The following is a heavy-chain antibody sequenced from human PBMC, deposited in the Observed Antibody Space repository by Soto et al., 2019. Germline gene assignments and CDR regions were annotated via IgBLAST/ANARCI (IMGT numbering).Heavy chain of an antibody. V-gene: IGHV3-30*03. D-gene: IGHD6-6*01. Sequence: PGGSLRLSCAASGFTFSSYGMHWVRQAPGKGLEWVAVISYDGSNKYYADSVKGRFTISRDNSKNTLYLQMNSLRAEDTAVYYCAPTHLFVRGGRGTLVTVSS. CDR3: APTHLFVR. CDR1: GFTFSSYG. CDR2: ISYDGSNK. J-gene: IGHJ4*02.